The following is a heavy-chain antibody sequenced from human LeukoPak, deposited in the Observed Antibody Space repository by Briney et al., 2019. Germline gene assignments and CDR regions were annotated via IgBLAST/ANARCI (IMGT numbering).Heavy chain of an antibody. D-gene: IGHD5-18*01. J-gene: IGHJ6*03. V-gene: IGHV3-7*01. CDR1: GFTFSSYW. CDR3: ARVGTPMITIVAPYYMDV. CDR2: IKQDGSEK. Sequence: GGSLRLSCAASGFTFSSYWMSWVRQAPGKGLEWVANIKQDGSEKFHVGSVRGRLTISRDNTKNSLYLQMNSLRAEDTAVYYCARVGTPMITIVAPYYMDVWGKGTTVTVSS.